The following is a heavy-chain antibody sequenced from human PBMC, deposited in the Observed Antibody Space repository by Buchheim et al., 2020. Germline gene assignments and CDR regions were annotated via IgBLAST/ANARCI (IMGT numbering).Heavy chain of an antibody. Sequence: QVQLQESGPGLVKPSGTLSLTCAVSGGSISSINWWTWVRQPPGKGLEWIGEISYSRTTNYNPSPKSRVTISVDRSKNHFSLKLSSVTAADTAIYFCAKEYSLDSWGQGAL. J-gene: IGHJ4*02. CDR2: ISYSRTT. V-gene: IGHV4-4*02. CDR3: AKEYSLDS. CDR1: GGSISSINW. D-gene: IGHD5-18*01.